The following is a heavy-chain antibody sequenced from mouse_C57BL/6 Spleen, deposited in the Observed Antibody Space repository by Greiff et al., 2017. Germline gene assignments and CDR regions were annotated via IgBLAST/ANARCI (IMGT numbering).Heavy chain of an antibody. V-gene: IGHV1-15*01. J-gene: IGHJ3*01. D-gene: IGHD2-4*01. CDR3: AYDDHGGGFAY. CDR2: IDPETGGT. CDR1: GYTFTDYE. Sequence: VQLQQSGAELVRPGASVTLSCKASGYTFTDYEMHWVKQTPVHGLEWIGAIDPETGGTAYNQKFKGKATLTADTSSSTAYMARSSLTSEDSADYYCAYDDHGGGFAYWGQGTLVTVSA.